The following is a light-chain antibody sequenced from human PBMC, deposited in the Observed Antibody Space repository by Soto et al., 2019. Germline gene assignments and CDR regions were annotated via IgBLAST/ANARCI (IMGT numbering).Light chain of an antibody. CDR2: EVS. CDR1: SSDVGGCNY. Sequence: QSVPTQPASVSGTTGQSITISRTATSSDVGGCNYVSWYQQHPGKAPKLMIYEVSNRPSGVSNRFPGSKSGNTASLTISGLQAEDEADYYCSSYTSSSSYVFGTGTKVTVL. CDR3: SSYTSSSSYV. V-gene: IGLV2-14*01. J-gene: IGLJ1*01.